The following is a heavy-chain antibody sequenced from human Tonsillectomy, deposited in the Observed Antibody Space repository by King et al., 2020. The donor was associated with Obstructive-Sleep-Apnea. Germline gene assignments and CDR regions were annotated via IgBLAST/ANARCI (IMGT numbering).Heavy chain of an antibody. J-gene: IGHJ4*02. D-gene: IGHD3-10*01. CDR3: NTDVTYYYGSRTLGY. Sequence: VQLVESGGGLVKPGGSLRLSCAASRFTFSNAWMSWVRQAPGKGLEWVGRIKSKIDGGTTDYGAPVKGRFTISRDDSKNTLYLQMNSLKIEDTAVYYCNTDVTYYYGSRTLGYWGQGTLVTVSS. V-gene: IGHV3-15*01. CDR1: RFTFSNAW. CDR2: IKSKIDGGTT.